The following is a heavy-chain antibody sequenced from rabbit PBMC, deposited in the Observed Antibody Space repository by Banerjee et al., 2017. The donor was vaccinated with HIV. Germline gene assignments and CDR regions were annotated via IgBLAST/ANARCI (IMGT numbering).Heavy chain of an antibody. V-gene: IGHV1S40*01. D-gene: IGHD1-1*01. J-gene: IGHJ4*01. Sequence: QSLEESGGDLVKPGASLTLTCTASGFSFSSSYYMWWVRQAPGKGLEWIACIYAGSSGSTYYASWAKGRFTISKASSTTVTLQMTSLTAADTATYFCARRYASSGGYYGRVDLWGPGTLVTVS. CDR2: IYAGSSGST. CDR3: ARRYASSGGYYGRVDL. CDR1: GFSFSSSYY.